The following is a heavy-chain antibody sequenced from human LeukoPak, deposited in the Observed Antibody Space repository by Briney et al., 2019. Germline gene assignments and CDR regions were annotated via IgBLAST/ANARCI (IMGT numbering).Heavy chain of an antibody. J-gene: IGHJ4*02. CDR1: GFTFSSYA. CDR3: AKGGGGNFPFDY. CDR2: ISPSGGST. V-gene: IGHV3-23*01. D-gene: IGHD4-23*01. Sequence: PGGSLRLSCAASGFTFSSYAVNWLRQAPGKGLEWVSAISPSGGSTYYADSVKGRFTISRDNSQLYLQMTSLRAEDTAVYYCAKGGGGNFPFDYWGQGTLVTVSS.